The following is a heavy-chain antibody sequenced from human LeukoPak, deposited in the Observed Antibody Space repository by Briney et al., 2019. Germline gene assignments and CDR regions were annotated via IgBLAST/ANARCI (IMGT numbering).Heavy chain of an antibody. J-gene: IGHJ4*02. D-gene: IGHD6-6*01. CDR1: GGSISSYY. CDR3: ARGPPIAARRAHFDY. V-gene: IGHV4-4*07. Sequence: SETLSLTCTVSGGSISSYYWSWIRQPAGKGLEWIGRIYTSGSTNYNPSLKSRVTMTVDTSKNQFSLKLSSVTAADTAVYYCARGPPIAARRAHFDYWGQGTLVTVSS. CDR2: IYTSGST.